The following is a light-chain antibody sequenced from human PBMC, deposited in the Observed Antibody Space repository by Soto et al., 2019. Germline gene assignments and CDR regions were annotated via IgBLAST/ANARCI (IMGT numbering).Light chain of an antibody. CDR3: RSYRSKSVI. Sequence: QSALTQPASVSGSPGQSITISCTGTSSDVGGYNYVSWYQQHPGKAPKLVIYDVSGRPSGVSYRFSGSKSGNTASLTISGLQAEDEADYYCRSYRSKSVIVGGGTKLTVL. CDR1: SSDVGGYNY. J-gene: IGLJ2*01. V-gene: IGLV2-14*03. CDR2: DVS.